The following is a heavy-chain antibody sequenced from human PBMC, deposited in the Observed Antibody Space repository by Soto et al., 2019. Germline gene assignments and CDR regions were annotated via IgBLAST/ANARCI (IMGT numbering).Heavy chain of an antibody. CDR2: ISAYNGNT. Sequence: ASVKVSCKASGYTFTSYGISWVRQAPGQGLEWMGWISAYNGNTNYAQKLQGRVTMTTDSSTSTAYMELRSLRSDDTAVHYCARVHYSDYGSGSPNRPFDYWGQGTLVTVSS. D-gene: IGHD3-10*01. CDR3: ARVHYSDYGSGSPNRPFDY. CDR1: GYTFTSYG. J-gene: IGHJ4*02. V-gene: IGHV1-18*01.